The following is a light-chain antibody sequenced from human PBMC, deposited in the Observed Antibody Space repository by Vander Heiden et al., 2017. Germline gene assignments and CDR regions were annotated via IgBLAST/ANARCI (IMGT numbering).Light chain of an antibody. V-gene: IGKV3-15*01. J-gene: IGKJ5*01. CDR2: GAS. Sequence: EIVMTQSPATPSVSPGERATLSCRASRSVSSNLAWYQQKPGQAPRLLIYGASTRATGIPARFSGSGSGTEFTLTISSLQSEDFAVYYCQQYNDWPPSITFGQGTRLEIK. CDR1: RSVSSN. CDR3: QQYNDWPPSIT.